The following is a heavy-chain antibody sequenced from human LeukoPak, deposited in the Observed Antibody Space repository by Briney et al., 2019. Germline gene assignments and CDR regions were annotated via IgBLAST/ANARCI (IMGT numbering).Heavy chain of an antibody. CDR1: GFTFSSYG. J-gene: IGHJ4*02. CDR3: AKPGEASNYYFDY. D-gene: IGHD2-21*01. Sequence: GGSLRLSCVASGFTFSSYGMHWVRQAPGKGLEWVAVISYDRSNKYYADSVKGRFTISSDNSKNTLYLQMNSLRAEDTAVYYCAKPGEASNYYFDYWGQGALVTVSS. CDR2: ISYDRSNK. V-gene: IGHV3-30*18.